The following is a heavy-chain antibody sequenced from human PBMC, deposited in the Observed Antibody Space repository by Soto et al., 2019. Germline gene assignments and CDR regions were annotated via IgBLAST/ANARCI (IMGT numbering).Heavy chain of an antibody. Sequence: QVQLQESGPGLVKPSQTLSLTCTVSGGSINSGGYYWSWIRQHPGKGLEWIGYIYYSGLTYYNPSLKSRVTMSIDTSKNQFSLRLASVTAADTAVYYCARGRGVAQTIPDDWGQGTLVTVSS. V-gene: IGHV4-31*03. J-gene: IGHJ4*02. CDR1: GGSINSGGYY. CDR2: IYYSGLT. CDR3: ARGRGVAQTIPDD. D-gene: IGHD3-3*01.